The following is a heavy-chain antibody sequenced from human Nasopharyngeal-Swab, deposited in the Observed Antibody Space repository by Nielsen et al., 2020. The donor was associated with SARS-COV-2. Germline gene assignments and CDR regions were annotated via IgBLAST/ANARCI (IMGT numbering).Heavy chain of an antibody. CDR2: IYYSGST. CDR3: AREGPDYYDSSGYYNWFDP. J-gene: IGHJ5*02. Sequence: GSLRLSCTVSGGSISSYYWSWIRQPPGKGLEWIGYIYYSGSTNYNPSLKSRVTISVDTSKNQFSLKLSSVTAADTAVYYCAREGPDYYDSSGYYNWFDPWGQGTLVTVSS. V-gene: IGHV4-59*12. D-gene: IGHD3-22*01. CDR1: GGSISSYY.